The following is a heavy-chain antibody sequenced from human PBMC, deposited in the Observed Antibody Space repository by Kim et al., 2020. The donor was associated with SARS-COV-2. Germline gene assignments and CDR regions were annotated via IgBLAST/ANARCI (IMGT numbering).Heavy chain of an antibody. CDR3: ARHGGGDPRNYYHMD. Sequence: SETLSLTCTVSGGSISSSSYYWGWIRQPPGKGLEWIGSIYYSGSTYYNPSLKSRVTISVDTSKNQFSLKLSSVTAADPAVHYCARHGGGDPRNYYHMD. V-gene: IGHV4-39*01. J-gene: IGHJ6*03. CDR1: GGSISSSSYY. CDR2: IYYSGST. D-gene: IGHD4-17*01.